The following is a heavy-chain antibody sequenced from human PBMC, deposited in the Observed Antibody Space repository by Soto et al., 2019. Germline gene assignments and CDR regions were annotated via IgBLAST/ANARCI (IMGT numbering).Heavy chain of an antibody. CDR3: AREVGRVATIPYYYYYYYMDV. D-gene: IGHD5-12*01. CDR2: INHSGST. J-gene: IGHJ6*03. V-gene: IGHV4-34*01. Sequence: SETLSLTCAVYGGSFSGYYWSWIRQPPGKGLEWIGEINHSGSTNYNPSLKSRVTISVDTSKNQFSLKLSSVTAADTAAYYCAREVGRVATIPYYYYYYYMDVWGKGTTVTVSS. CDR1: GGSFSGYY.